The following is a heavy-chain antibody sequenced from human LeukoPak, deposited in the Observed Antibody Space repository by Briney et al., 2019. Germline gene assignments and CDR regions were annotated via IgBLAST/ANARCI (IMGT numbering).Heavy chain of an antibody. CDR1: GFTVSSNY. CDR2: IYSGGST. D-gene: IGHD5-18*01. CDR3: ARDGIRTPVRKPNDY. J-gene: IGHJ4*02. V-gene: IGHV3-66*01. Sequence: GGSLRLSCAASGFTVSSNYMSWVRQAPGKGLEWVSVIYSGGSTYYADSVKGRFTISRDNSKNTLYLQMNSLRAEDTAVYYCARDGIRTPVRKPNDYWGQGTLVTVSS.